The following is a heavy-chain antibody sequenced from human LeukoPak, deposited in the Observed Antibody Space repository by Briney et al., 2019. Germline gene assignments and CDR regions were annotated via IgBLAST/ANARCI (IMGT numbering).Heavy chain of an antibody. Sequence: GGSLRLSCAASGFTFSSYGMHWVRQAPGKGLEWVAVIWYDGSNKYYAGSVKGRFTISRDNSKNTLYLQMNSLRAEDTAVYYCASWGVRFYDSSGYHFHYWGQGTLVTASS. CDR3: ASWGVRFYDSSGYHFHY. D-gene: IGHD3-22*01. CDR1: GFTFSSYG. J-gene: IGHJ4*02. V-gene: IGHV3-33*01. CDR2: IWYDGSNK.